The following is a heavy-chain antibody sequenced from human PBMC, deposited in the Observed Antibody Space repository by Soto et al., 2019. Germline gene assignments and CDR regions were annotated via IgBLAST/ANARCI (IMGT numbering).Heavy chain of an antibody. J-gene: IGHJ4*02. Sequence: QLQLQESGSGLVKPSQTLSLTCAVSGGSISSGGSSWTWIRQPPGKGLEWIGYIYHSGSTYYNPSLKSRVTISVDRSKTQFSLKLTSVTGADTAVYYCARGAVVNFDSWGQGTLVTVSS. V-gene: IGHV4-30-2*01. CDR1: GGSISSGGSS. CDR2: IYHSGST. D-gene: IGHD3-22*01. CDR3: ARGAVVNFDS.